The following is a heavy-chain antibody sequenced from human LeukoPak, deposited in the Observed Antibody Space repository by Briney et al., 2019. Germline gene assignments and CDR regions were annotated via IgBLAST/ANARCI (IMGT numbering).Heavy chain of an antibody. Sequence: GGSLRLSRAASGFTFSSYGMHWVRQAPGKGLEWVAVIWYDGSNKYYADSVKGRFTISRDNSKNTLYLQMNSLRAEDTAVYYCATLAAAAVDYWGQGTLVTVSS. CDR3: ATLAAAAVDY. D-gene: IGHD6-13*01. J-gene: IGHJ4*02. CDR1: GFTFSSYG. V-gene: IGHV3-33*01. CDR2: IWYDGSNK.